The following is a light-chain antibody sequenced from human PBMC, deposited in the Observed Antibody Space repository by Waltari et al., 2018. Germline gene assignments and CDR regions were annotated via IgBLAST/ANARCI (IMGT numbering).Light chain of an antibody. CDR3: SSYAGTKNPYV. CDR2: EVN. Sequence: QSALTQPPSASGSAGQSVAISCAGTSSDIGGSNFVSWYQQHPGKVPKLIISEVNKRPSGVPDRFSGSKSGNTASLTVSGLQAEDEADYYCSSYAGTKNPYVFGTGTKVTVL. CDR1: SSDIGGSNF. V-gene: IGLV2-8*01. J-gene: IGLJ1*01.